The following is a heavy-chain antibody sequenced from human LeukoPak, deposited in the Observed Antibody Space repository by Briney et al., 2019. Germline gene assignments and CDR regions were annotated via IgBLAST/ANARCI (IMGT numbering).Heavy chain of an antibody. V-gene: IGHV4-59*01. CDR3: ARGTWIQLWSPFDY. Sequence: SETLSLTXTVSGGSISSYYWSWIRQPPGKGLEWIGYIYYSGSTNYNPSLKSRVTISVDTSKNQLSLKLSSVTAADTAVYYCARGTWIQLWSPFDYWGQGTLVTVSS. CDR2: IYYSGST. CDR1: GGSISSYY. J-gene: IGHJ4*02. D-gene: IGHD5-18*01.